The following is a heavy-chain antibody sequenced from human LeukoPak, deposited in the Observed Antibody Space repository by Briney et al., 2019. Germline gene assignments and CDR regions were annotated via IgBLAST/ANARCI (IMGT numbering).Heavy chain of an antibody. J-gene: IGHJ4*02. D-gene: IGHD3-10*01. CDR2: IYYSGST. V-gene: IGHV4-39*01. CDR3: ARGRYYYGSGSYFDY. CDR1: GGSISSSSYY. Sequence: PSETLSLTCTVSGGSISSSSYYWGWIRQPPGKGLEWIGSIYYSGSTYYNPSLKSRVTISVDTSKNQFSLKLSSVTAADTAVYYCARGRYYYGSGSYFDYWGQGTLVTVSS.